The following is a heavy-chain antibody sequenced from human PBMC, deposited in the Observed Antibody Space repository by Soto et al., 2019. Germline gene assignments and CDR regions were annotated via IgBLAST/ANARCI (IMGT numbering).Heavy chain of an antibody. CDR1: GFTFDTYA. V-gene: IGHV3-74*01. D-gene: IGHD1-7*01. CDR3: ARVTGTRDY. CDR2: INSDGSST. J-gene: IGHJ4*02. Sequence: GGSLRLSCEASGFTFDTYAFHWVRQAPGKGLVWVSRINSDGSSTSYADSVKGRFTISRDNAKNTLYLQMNSLRAEDTAVYYCARVTGTRDYWGQGTLVTVSS.